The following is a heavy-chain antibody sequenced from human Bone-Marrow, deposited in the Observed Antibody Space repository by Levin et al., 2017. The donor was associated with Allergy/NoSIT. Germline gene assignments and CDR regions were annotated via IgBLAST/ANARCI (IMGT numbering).Heavy chain of an antibody. J-gene: IGHJ4*02. D-gene: IGHD1-7*01. CDR3: ARGRDPTESWNYVTEQ. V-gene: IGHV4-30-4*01. Sequence: SETLSLTCTVSGGSISTVDYYWSWIRQPPGKGLEWIGYIYYVGSTYYSPSLKSRLTISLDTSKNQFSLKLNSVTAADTAVYFCARGRDPTESWNYVTEQWGQGTLVTVSS. CDR1: GGSISTVDYY. CDR2: IYYVGST.